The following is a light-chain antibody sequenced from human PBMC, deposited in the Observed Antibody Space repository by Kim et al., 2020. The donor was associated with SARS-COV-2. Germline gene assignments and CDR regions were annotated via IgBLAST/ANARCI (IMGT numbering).Light chain of an antibody. CDR1: ILRNYY. CDR3: GSRDSSGSQWV. J-gene: IGLJ3*02. Sequence: SSELTQDPAVSVALGQTVRITCQGDILRNYYATWYQQKPGQAPLLVVYGNNNRPSGIPDRFSGSSSGGTESLTITGAQAEDEADYYCGSRDSSGSQWVFGGGTQLTVL. CDR2: GNN. V-gene: IGLV3-19*01.